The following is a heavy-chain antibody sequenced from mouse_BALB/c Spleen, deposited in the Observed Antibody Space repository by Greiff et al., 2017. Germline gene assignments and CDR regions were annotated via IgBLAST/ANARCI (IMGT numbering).Heavy chain of an antibody. J-gene: IGHJ2*01. CDR3: ASSYGNYVYYFDY. CDR1: GFNIKDTY. D-gene: IGHD2-1*01. Sequence: EVQLQQSGAELVKPGASVKLSCTASGFNIKDTYMHWVKQRPEQGLEWIGRIDPANGNTKYDPKFQGKATITADTSSNTAYLQLSSLTSEDTAVYYCASSYGNYVYYFDYWGQGTTLTVSS. V-gene: IGHV14-3*02. CDR2: IDPANGNT.